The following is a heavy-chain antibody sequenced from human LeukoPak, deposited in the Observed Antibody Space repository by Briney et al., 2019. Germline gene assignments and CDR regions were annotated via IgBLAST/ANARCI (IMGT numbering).Heavy chain of an antibody. D-gene: IGHD6-19*01. CDR3: ARQPGNSGWFYYFDY. CDR1: GGSISSYY. J-gene: IGHJ4*02. V-gene: IGHV4-59*08. CDR2: IYYSGNT. Sequence: SETLSLTCTVSGGSISSYYWSWIRQPPGKGLEWIGYIYYSGNTNYNPPLKSRVTISVDTSKNQFSLKLSSVTATDTAVYYCARQPGNSGWFYYFDYWGQGALVTVSS.